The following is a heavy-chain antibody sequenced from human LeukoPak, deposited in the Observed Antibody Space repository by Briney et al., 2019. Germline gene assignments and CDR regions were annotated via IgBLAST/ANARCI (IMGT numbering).Heavy chain of an antibody. Sequence: PGGSLRLSCAASGFTFSDHYMDWVRQAPGKGLEWVSTVFGLDHRTSYADSVKGRFTISRDNSKNTLSLQMNSLRAEDTAVYYCAKGLTTLDYWGQGTLVTVSS. CDR2: VFGLDHRT. D-gene: IGHD4-11*01. CDR3: AKGLTTLDY. J-gene: IGHJ4*02. V-gene: IGHV3-23*01. CDR1: GFTFSDHY.